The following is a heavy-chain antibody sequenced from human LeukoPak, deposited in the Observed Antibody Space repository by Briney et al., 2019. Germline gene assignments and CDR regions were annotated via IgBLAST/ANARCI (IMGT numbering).Heavy chain of an antibody. J-gene: IGHJ4*02. V-gene: IGHV3-30*02. Sequence: GGSLRLSCAASGFTFSSYGMHWVRQAPGKGLEWVAFIRYDGSNKYYADSVKGRFTISRDNSKNTLYLQMNSLRAEDTAVYYCAKALRITIFGVAQYYFDYWGQGTLVTVSS. D-gene: IGHD3-3*01. CDR3: AKALRITIFGVAQYYFDY. CDR1: GFTFSSYG. CDR2: IRYDGSNK.